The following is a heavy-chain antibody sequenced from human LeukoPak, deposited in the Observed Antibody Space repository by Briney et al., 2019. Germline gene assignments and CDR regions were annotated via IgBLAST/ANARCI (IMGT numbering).Heavy chain of an antibody. CDR3: ATDPLNYGGHYFDN. Sequence: GGSLRLSCAASGFSFSSYSMHWVRQAPGKGLEWVSSISGRSDGPYYADSVKGRFTTSRDNSKSTMYLQINNVRAEDAAVYYCATDPLNYGGHYFDNWGQGTRVTVSS. CDR2: ISGRSDGP. CDR1: GFSFSSYS. D-gene: IGHD4-23*01. V-gene: IGHV3-23*01. J-gene: IGHJ4*02.